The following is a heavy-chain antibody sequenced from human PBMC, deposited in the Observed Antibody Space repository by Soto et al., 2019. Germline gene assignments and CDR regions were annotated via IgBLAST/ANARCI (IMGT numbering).Heavy chain of an antibody. Sequence: EVQLVESGGGLVQPGGSLRLSCAASGFTFSTYWMYWVRQVPGKGLVWVSRTDTDGSDTSYADSVQGRFTISRDNAKNTLYLQMNSLRAEDTAVYYCARDRGWSLFDYWGQGTLVTVSS. CDR2: TDTDGSDT. CDR3: ARDRGWSLFDY. D-gene: IGHD6-19*01. CDR1: GFTFSTYW. V-gene: IGHV3-74*01. J-gene: IGHJ4*02.